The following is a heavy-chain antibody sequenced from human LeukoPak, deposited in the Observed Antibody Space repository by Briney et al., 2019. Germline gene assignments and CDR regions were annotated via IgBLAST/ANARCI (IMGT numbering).Heavy chain of an antibody. V-gene: IGHV3-30*02. CDR3: AKTPRNYPPGHMDV. Sequence: GGSLRLSCTASAAIFSSNAMHWVRQAPGKGLEWVAFIRYDGSSKYYADSVKGRFTISRDTSKSTSYLQMNSLRLEDTALYYCAKTPRNYPPGHMDVWGKGTTVTISS. J-gene: IGHJ6*03. CDR1: AAIFSSNA. D-gene: IGHD5-24*01. CDR2: IRYDGSSK.